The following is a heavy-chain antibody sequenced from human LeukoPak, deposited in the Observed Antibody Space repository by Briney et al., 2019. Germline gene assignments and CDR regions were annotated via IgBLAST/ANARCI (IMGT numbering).Heavy chain of an antibody. CDR2: IKSKTDGGTI. D-gene: IGHD3-3*01. V-gene: IGHV3-15*01. CDR1: GFTFSNAW. Sequence: GGALRLSCAGSGFTFSNAWVSWVRQAPGKGLQLVGRIKSKTDGGTIDYAAPVTGRFTISRDDSKSTVYLQMNSLKTDDTAVYYCTMEGAWGQGTLVTVSS. CDR3: TMEGA. J-gene: IGHJ5*02.